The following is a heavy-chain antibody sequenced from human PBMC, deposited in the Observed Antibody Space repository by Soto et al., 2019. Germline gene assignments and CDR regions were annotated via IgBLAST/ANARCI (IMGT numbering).Heavy chain of an antibody. J-gene: IGHJ4*02. V-gene: IGHV1-46*01. Sequence: GASVKVSCKASGYTFTNYYMHWVRQAPGQGLEWMGVIHYSGATPTYAQKFQGRVTMARDTYTSTVYVELSSLTSEDTAGYYCARCGPDLATIGIFDFWGQGTLVTVSS. CDR3: ARCGPDLATIGIFDF. CDR1: GYTFTNYY. D-gene: IGHD1-26*01. CDR2: IHYSGATP.